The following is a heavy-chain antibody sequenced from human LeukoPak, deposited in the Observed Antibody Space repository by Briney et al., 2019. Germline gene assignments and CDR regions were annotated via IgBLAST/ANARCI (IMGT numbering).Heavy chain of an antibody. D-gene: IGHD3-16*01. CDR3: AKSLGGGVYFDY. Sequence: GGSLRLSCAASGFTFSSYAMSWVRQAPGKGLEWASAISGSGGSTYYADSVKGRFTISRDNSKNTLYLQMNSLRAEDTAVYYCAKSLGGGVYFDYRGQGTLVTVSS. V-gene: IGHV3-23*01. CDR1: GFTFSSYA. CDR2: ISGSGGST. J-gene: IGHJ4*02.